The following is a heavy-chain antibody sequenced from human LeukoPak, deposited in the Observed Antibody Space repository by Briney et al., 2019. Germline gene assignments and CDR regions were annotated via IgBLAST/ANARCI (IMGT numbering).Heavy chain of an antibody. Sequence: SETLSLTCAVSGYSISSGYYWGWIRQPPGKGLEWIGSLYHGGSTYYNPSLKSRVTISVDTSKNQFSLKLTSVTAADTAVYYCARGGYSNGYYNYFMDVWGKGTTVTVSS. CDR1: GYSISSGYY. CDR2: LYHGGST. V-gene: IGHV4-38-2*01. D-gene: IGHD4-11*01. J-gene: IGHJ6*03. CDR3: ARGGYSNGYYNYFMDV.